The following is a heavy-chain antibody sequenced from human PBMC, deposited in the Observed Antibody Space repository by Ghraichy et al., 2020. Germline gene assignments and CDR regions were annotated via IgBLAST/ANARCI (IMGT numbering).Heavy chain of an antibody. CDR1: GLTFTNAW. Sequence: LSLTCAASGLTFTNAWMSWVRQAPGKGLEWVARIKSKTDGGTTDYAAPVKGRFIISRDDSRNTLSLQMNSLRTEDTAVYYCITDPGEYEIQWGQGVLVTVSS. CDR2: IKSKTDGGTT. V-gene: IGHV3-15*01. D-gene: IGHD4-17*01. CDR3: ITDPGEYEIQ. J-gene: IGHJ4*02.